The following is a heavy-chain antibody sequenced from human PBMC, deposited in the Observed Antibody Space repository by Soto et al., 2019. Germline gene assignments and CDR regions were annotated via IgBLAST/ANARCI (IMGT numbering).Heavy chain of an antibody. CDR2: IYYSGST. Sequence: PSETLSLTCTVSGGSISSYYWSWIRQPPGKGLEWIGYIYYSGSTNYNPSLKSRVTISVDTSKNQFSLKLSSVTAADTAVYYCARHEGWVRHPDEIYYCYYMDVWGKGTTVTVSS. V-gene: IGHV4-59*08. D-gene: IGHD5-12*01. CDR1: GGSISSYY. J-gene: IGHJ6*03. CDR3: ARHEGWVRHPDEIYYCYYMDV.